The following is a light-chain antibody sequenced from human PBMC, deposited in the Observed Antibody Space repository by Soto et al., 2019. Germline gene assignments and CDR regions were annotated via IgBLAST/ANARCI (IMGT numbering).Light chain of an antibody. J-gene: IGKJ2*01. V-gene: IGKV1-39*01. CDR1: QSISSC. CDR3: QQSYSTPPYT. CDR2: AAS. Sequence: DIQMTQSPSSLSASVGDRVTITCRASQSISSCLNWYQQKPGKAPKLLIYAASSLQSGVPSRFSGSGSGTDFTLTITSLQPEDFATYYCQQSYSTPPYTFGQGTNPEIK.